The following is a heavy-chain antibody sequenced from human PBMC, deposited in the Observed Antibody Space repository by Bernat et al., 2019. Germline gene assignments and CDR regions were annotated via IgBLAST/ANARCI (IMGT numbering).Heavy chain of an antibody. CDR1: GGSISSYY. CDR3: ARSSFRFSSTYYYYYMDV. CDR2: IYYSGST. Sequence: QVQLQESGPGLVKPSETLSLTCTVSGGSISSYYWSWIRQPPGKGLEWIGYIYYSGSTNYNPSLKSRVTISVDTSKNQFSLKLSSVTAADTAVYYCARSSFRFSSTYYYYYMDVWGKGTTVTVSS. V-gene: IGHV4-59*01. D-gene: IGHD2-2*01. J-gene: IGHJ6*03.